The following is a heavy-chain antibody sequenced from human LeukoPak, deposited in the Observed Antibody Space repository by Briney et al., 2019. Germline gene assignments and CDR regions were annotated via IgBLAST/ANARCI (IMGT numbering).Heavy chain of an antibody. CDR3: ARGEYYHESSGYPNY. V-gene: IGHV3-33*01. J-gene: IGHJ4*02. Sequence: GGSLRLSCAASGFTFSTYGLHWVRQPPGKGLEGVAVIWYDGRTQFYAESVKGRFAVSRDNSKNTLYLQMNSLRAEDTAVYHCARGEYYHESSGYPNYWGQGTLVTVSS. CDR2: IWYDGRTQ. D-gene: IGHD3-22*01. CDR1: GFTFSTYG.